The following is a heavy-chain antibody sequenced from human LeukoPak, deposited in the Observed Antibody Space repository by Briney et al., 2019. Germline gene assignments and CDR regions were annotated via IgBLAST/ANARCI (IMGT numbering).Heavy chain of an antibody. J-gene: IGHJ5*02. CDR1: GGTFSSYT. V-gene: IGHV1-69*02. CDR3: ARGSDFLDDFCSGPEADNWFDP. Sequence: ASVKVSCQASGGTFSSYTISWVRQAPGQGLEWMGRIIRIHGIANYAQKFQGRVTITADKSTSAAYMELSSLRSEDTAVYYCARGSDFLDDFCSGPEADNWFDPWGQGTLVTVSS. D-gene: IGHD3-3*01. CDR2: IIRIHGIA.